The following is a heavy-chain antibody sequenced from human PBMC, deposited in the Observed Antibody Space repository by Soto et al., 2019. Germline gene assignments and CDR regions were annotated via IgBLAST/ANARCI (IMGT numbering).Heavy chain of an antibody. J-gene: IGHJ4*02. CDR1: GGTFSNHA. CDR3: ARGPDRSDFYLFDY. D-gene: IGHD3-22*01. Sequence: SVKVSCKASGGTFSNHAISWVRQAPGQGPEWMGGIIPLSGTTNYAQKFQGRVTITADESMTTAYMELSSLRYEDTAVYYCARGPDRSDFYLFDYWGQGTLVTVSS. V-gene: IGHV1-69*13. CDR2: IIPLSGTT.